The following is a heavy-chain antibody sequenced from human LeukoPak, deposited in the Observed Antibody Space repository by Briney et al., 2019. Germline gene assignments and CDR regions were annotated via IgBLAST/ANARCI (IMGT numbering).Heavy chain of an antibody. CDR2: ISSSGSTM. V-gene: IGHV3-48*03. D-gene: IGHD3-10*01. CDR3: VRELRGGQSA. J-gene: IGHJ5*02. Sequence: SGGSLRLSCAASGFTFSSYEMNWVRQAPGKGLDWVSYISSSGSTMDYADSVKGRFTISRDNAKNSLYLQMNSLRDADTAIYYCVRELRGGQSAWGQGTLVPVSS. CDR1: GFTFSSYE.